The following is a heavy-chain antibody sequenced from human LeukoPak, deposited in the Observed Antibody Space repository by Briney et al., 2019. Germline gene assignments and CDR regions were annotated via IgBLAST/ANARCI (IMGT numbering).Heavy chain of an antibody. CDR1: GLTFSDSA. CDR2: IRSKGDGHAT. J-gene: IGHJ3*02. Sequence: TGGSLRLSCAASGLTFSDSAIHWVRQASGKGLEWVGRIRSKGDGHATAYAASVQGRFALSRDDSKNTAYLQMNSLETDDTAVYYCTSGETVVIRSDVSDIWGQGTMVTVSS. CDR3: TSGETVVIRSDVSDI. V-gene: IGHV3-73*01. D-gene: IGHD4-23*01.